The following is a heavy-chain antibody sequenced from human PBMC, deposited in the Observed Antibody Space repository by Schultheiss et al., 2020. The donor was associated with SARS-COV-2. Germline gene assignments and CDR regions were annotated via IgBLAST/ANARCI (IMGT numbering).Heavy chain of an antibody. CDR3: ARISSSSSGDWFDP. V-gene: IGHV2-70*01. D-gene: IGHD6-6*01. CDR1: GFSLSTRGVY. Sequence: SGPTLVKPTQTLTLTCTFSGFSLSTRGVYLSWIRQPPGKALEWLAHIDGDDDKYYSTSLKTRLAISRDTSKNQVVLTMTNMDPVDTATYYCARISSSSSGDWFDPWGQGTLVTVSS. J-gene: IGHJ5*02. CDR2: IDGDDDK.